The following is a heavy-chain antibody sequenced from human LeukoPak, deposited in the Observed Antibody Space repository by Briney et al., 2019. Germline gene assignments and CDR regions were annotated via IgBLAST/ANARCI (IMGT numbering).Heavy chain of an antibody. Sequence: SETLSLTCAVYGGSFSGYYWSWIRQPPGKGLEWTGEINHSGSTNYNPSLKSRVTISVDTSKNQFSLKLSSVTAADTAVYYCAKVVVAATPYNWFDPWGQGTLVTVSS. CDR2: INHSGST. D-gene: IGHD2-15*01. V-gene: IGHV4-34*01. CDR3: AKVVVAATPYNWFDP. J-gene: IGHJ5*02. CDR1: GGSFSGYY.